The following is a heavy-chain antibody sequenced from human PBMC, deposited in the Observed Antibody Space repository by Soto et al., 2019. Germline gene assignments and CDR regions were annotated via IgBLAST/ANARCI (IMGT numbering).Heavy chain of an antibody. CDR3: ARENSSGWYRAYYYGMDV. CDR2: INPSGGST. V-gene: IGHV1-46*01. D-gene: IGHD6-19*01. Sequence: ASVTVSCKAPGYTLTSYYMHWVRQAPGQGLEWMGIINPSGGSTSYAQKFQGRVTMTRDTSTSTVYMGLSSLRSEDTAVYYCARENSSGWYRAYYYGMDVWGQGTTVTGSS. CDR1: GYTLTSYY. J-gene: IGHJ6*02.